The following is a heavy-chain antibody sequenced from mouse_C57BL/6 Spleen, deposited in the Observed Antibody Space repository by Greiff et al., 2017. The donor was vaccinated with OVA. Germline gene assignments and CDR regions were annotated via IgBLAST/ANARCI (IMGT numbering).Heavy chain of an antibody. CDR3: VRQGFYYYGSYYAMDY. CDR2: IRSKSNNYAT. Sequence: EVQGVESGGGLVQPKGSLKLSCAASGFSFNTYAMNWVRQAPGKGLEWVARIRSKSNNYATYYADSVKDRFTISRDDSESMLYLQMNNLKTEDTAMYYWVRQGFYYYGSYYAMDYWGQGTSVTVSS. J-gene: IGHJ4*01. D-gene: IGHD1-1*01. V-gene: IGHV10-1*01. CDR1: GFSFNTYA.